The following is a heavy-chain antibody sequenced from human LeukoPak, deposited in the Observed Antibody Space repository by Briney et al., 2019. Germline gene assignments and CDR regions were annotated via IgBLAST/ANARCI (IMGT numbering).Heavy chain of an antibody. V-gene: IGHV3-33*01. J-gene: IGHJ4*02. CDR2: IWFDESNK. CDR1: GFTFSSYG. CDR3: ARDKGYSYDYVDY. Sequence: GGSLRLSCAASGFTFSSYGMHWVRQAPGKGLEWVAVIWFDESNKYYADSVKGRFTISRDNSKNTLYLQMNSLRAEDTAVYYCARDKGYSYDYVDYWGQGTLVTASS. D-gene: IGHD5-18*01.